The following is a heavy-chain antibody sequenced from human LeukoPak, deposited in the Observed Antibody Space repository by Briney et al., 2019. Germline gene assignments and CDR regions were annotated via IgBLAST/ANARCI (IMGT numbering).Heavy chain of an antibody. CDR1: GFTFSSYA. CDR3: ATGRTIVVVPAAMPDY. V-gene: IGHV3-23*01. Sequence: GGSLRLSCAASGFTFSSYAMSWVRQAPGRGLEWVSAITASGAGTYYADSVKGRFTISRDNSKNTLYLQMNSLRAEDTAVYYCATGRTIVVVPAAMPDYWGQGTLVTVSS. J-gene: IGHJ4*02. D-gene: IGHD2-2*01. CDR2: ITASGAGT.